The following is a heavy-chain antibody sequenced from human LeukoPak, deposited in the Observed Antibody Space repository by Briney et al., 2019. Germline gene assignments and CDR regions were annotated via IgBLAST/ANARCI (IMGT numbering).Heavy chain of an antibody. Sequence: SGRSLRLSCEASGFTFSTYGMHWVRQAPGKGLEWITLIPYDGSNKYYADSVKGRFTISRGNSKNTLYLQMNSLRAEDTAVYYCARYYGSGRGYYGLDVWGQGTTVTVFS. V-gene: IGHV3-30*03. CDR3: ARYYGSGRGYYGLDV. CDR2: IPYDGSNK. J-gene: IGHJ6*02. D-gene: IGHD3-10*01. CDR1: GFTFSTYG.